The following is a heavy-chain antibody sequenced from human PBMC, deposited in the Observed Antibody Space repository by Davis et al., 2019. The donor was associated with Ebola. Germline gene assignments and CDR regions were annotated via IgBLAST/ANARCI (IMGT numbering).Heavy chain of an antibody. CDR3: ARDRRLAAAGTGFDP. D-gene: IGHD6-13*01. CDR2: IYYSGST. CDR1: GGSISSSSYY. Sequence: MPGGSLRLSCTVSGGSISSSSYYWGWIRQPPGKGLEWIGSIYYSGSTYYNPSLKSRVTISVDTSKNQFSLKLSSVTAADTAVYYCARDRRLAAAGTGFDPWGQGTLVTVSS. J-gene: IGHJ5*02. V-gene: IGHV4-39*07.